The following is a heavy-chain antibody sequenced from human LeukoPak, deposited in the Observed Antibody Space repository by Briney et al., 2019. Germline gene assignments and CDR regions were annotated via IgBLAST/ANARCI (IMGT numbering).Heavy chain of an antibody. CDR3: ARGLAYYYDSSAYFLDY. CDR1: GFSFSSYA. J-gene: IGHJ4*02. V-gene: IGHV3-30*04. Sequence: GGSPRLSCAASGFSFSSYAMHWVRQAPGKGLEWVAVISYDGSNKYYADSVKARFTISRDNSKNTLYLQMNSLRAEDAAVYYCARGLAYYYDSSAYFLDYWGQGTLVTVSS. D-gene: IGHD3-22*01. CDR2: ISYDGSNK.